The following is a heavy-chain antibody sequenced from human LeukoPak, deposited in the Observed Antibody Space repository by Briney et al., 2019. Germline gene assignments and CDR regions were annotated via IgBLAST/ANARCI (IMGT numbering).Heavy chain of an antibody. CDR2: IYYSGST. CDR1: GGSISSSSYY. D-gene: IGHD3-22*01. V-gene: IGHV4-39*01. Sequence: SETLSLTCTVSGGSISSSSYYWGWIRQPPGKGLEWLGSIYYSGSTYYNPSLKSRVTISVDTSKNQFSLKLSSVTAADTAVYYCARQVPNDFDSSGYYGFDYWGQGTLVTVSS. CDR3: ARQVPNDFDSSGYYGFDY. J-gene: IGHJ4*02.